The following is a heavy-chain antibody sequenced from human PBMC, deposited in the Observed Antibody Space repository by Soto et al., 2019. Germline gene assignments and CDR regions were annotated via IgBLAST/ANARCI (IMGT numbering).Heavy chain of an antibody. CDR1: GYTFTSYG. CDR3: ARAGINMVRGVHSKFDP. Sequence: GASVKVSCKASGYTFTSYGISWVRQAPGQGLEWMGWISAYNGNTNYAQKLQGRVTMTTDTSTSTAYMELRSLRSDDTAVYYCARAGINMVRGVHSKFDPWGQGTLVTVSS. CDR2: ISAYNGNT. V-gene: IGHV1-18*01. D-gene: IGHD3-10*01. J-gene: IGHJ5*02.